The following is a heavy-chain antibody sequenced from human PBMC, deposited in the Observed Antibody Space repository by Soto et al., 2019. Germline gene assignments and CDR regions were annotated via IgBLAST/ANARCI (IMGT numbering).Heavy chain of an antibody. Sequence: SETLSLTCTVSGASISNYYWSWIRQPAGKGLEWIGRIYTSGSTNHNPSLSSRLSMSVDRSKNQLSLYLTSVTAADTAVYFCARDSSRKGSSGWSAIDSWGQGTLVTVSS. CDR1: GASISNYY. CDR3: ARDSSRKGSSGWSAIDS. D-gene: IGHD6-19*01. J-gene: IGHJ4*02. CDR2: IYTSGST. V-gene: IGHV4-4*07.